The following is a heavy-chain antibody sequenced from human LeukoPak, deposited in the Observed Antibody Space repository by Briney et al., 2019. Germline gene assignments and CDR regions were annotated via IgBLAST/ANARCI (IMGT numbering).Heavy chain of an antibody. CDR3: AKAFGWEPTDSVDY. Sequence: GRSLRLSCAASGFTFSSHGIHWVRQAPGKGLEWVAVISYDGSNKYYADSVKGRFTISRDNSKNTLYLQMNSLRHEDTAVYYCAKAFGWEPTDSVDYWGQGTLVTVSS. J-gene: IGHJ4*02. D-gene: IGHD1-26*01. V-gene: IGHV3-30*18. CDR2: ISYDGSNK. CDR1: GFTFSSHG.